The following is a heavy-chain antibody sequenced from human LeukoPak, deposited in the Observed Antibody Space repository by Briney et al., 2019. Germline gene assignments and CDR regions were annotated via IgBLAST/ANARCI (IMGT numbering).Heavy chain of an antibody. D-gene: IGHD3-16*01. V-gene: IGHV6-1*01. CDR3: ARDLHGSRGEFDY. CDR1: GDSVTSGI. CDR2: TYHWSKWFN. J-gene: IGHJ4*02. Sequence: SQTLSLTCAISGDSVTSGIWNWIRQSPSRGLEWLGRTYHWSKWFNDYAVSVESRMTINADTSRNQFSLQLNSVAPEDTAVYYCARDLHGSRGEFDYWGQGTLVTVSS.